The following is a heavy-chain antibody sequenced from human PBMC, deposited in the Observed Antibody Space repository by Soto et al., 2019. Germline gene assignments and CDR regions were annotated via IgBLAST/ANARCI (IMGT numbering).Heavy chain of an antibody. CDR1: GFTFRNYW. D-gene: IGHD1-1*01. Sequence: VQLVESGGGLVQPGGSLRLSCAASGFTFRNYWMHWVRQAPGKGLMWVSRINSDGSITNYADSVKGRFTISRDNARNTLFLQVNSLRVEDTAVYYCARGAPLETANWFDPWGQGTLVTVSS. CDR2: INSDGSIT. V-gene: IGHV3-74*01. J-gene: IGHJ5*02. CDR3: ARGAPLETANWFDP.